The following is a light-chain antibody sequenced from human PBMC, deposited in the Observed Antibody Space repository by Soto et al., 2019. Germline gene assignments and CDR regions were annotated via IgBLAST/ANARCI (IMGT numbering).Light chain of an antibody. CDR1: QGLVSW. Sequence: DIQVTQSPSSVSASVGDRVTITCRASQGLVSWLAWYQQKPGKAPKLLIYAASSLQSGVPSRFSDSGSGTDFTLTISSLQPADFATYYCQQTSSFPLTFGGGTKVEIK. CDR3: QQTSSFPLT. J-gene: IGKJ4*01. V-gene: IGKV1-12*01. CDR2: AAS.